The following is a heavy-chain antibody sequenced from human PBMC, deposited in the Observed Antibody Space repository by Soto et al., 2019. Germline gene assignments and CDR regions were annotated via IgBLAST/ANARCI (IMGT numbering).Heavy chain of an antibody. CDR2: IYYSGST. V-gene: IGHV4-61*01. CDR1: GESISSGYY. D-gene: IGHD6-25*01. CDR3: ARVSTGGQRLDY. Sequence: SETLSLTCAVSGESISSGYYWSWIRQPPGKWLEWIGYIYYSGSTNYNPSLKSRVTISVATSKNQFSLKLSSVTAADTAVYYCARVSTGGQRLDYWGQGTLVTVSS. J-gene: IGHJ4*02.